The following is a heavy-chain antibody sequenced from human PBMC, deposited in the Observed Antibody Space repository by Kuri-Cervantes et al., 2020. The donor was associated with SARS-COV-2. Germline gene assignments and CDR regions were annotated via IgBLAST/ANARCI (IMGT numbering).Heavy chain of an antibody. V-gene: IGHV3-7*01. J-gene: IGHJ5*02. D-gene: IGHD3-9*01. CDR3: ARERGVVLRYFDWFFWFDP. CDR2: IKQDGSEK. Sequence: GGSLRLSCAASGFTFSSYWMSWVRQAPGKGLEWVANIKQDGSEKYYVDSVKGRFTISRDNAKNSLYLQMNSLRAEDTAVYYCARERGVVLRYFDWFFWFDPWGQGTLVTVSS. CDR1: GFTFSSYW.